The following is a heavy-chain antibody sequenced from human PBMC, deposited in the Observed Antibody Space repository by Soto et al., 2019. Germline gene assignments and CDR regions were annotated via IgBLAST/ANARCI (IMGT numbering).Heavy chain of an antibody. D-gene: IGHD2-15*01. J-gene: IGHJ4*02. V-gene: IGHV3-7*01. CDR2: VKQDGSEK. CDR3: AREGGRDIWYFDY. CDR1: GFTFSSYW. Sequence: GGSLRLSCAACGFTFSSYWMSWVRQAPGKGLEWVANVKQDGSEKYYVDSVKGRFTISRDNAKNSLYLQMNSLRAEDTAVYYCAREGGRDIWYFDYWGQGTLVTVSS.